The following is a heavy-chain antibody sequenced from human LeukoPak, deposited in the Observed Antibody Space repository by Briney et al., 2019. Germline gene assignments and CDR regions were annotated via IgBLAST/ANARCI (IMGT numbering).Heavy chain of an antibody. D-gene: IGHD3-10*01. Sequence: GGSLRLSCAASGFTFSNYWMHWVRQAPGKGLVWVSRINTDGSSTSYADSVKGRFTISRDNAKNTLYLQMNSLRAEDTAVYHCAREWSRGVYYFDYWGQGTLVTVSS. CDR3: AREWSRGVYYFDY. CDR1: GFTFSNYW. J-gene: IGHJ4*02. V-gene: IGHV3-74*01. CDR2: INTDGSST.